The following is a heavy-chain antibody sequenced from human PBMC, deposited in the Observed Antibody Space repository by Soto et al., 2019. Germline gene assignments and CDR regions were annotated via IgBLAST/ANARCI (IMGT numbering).Heavy chain of an antibody. V-gene: IGHV3-23*01. J-gene: IGHJ5*02. D-gene: IGHD3-10*01. Sequence: PGWSLRLSCEASGFIFSDHAMSLVRQAPGKGLEWVSSISGNGTATYYADSVKGRFTISRDNSKNTLYLQMNRLRADDTAVYYCARDAISMVRGTTNWFDPWGKGTLVTVS. CDR1: GFIFSDHA. CDR2: ISGNGTAT. CDR3: ARDAISMVRGTTNWFDP.